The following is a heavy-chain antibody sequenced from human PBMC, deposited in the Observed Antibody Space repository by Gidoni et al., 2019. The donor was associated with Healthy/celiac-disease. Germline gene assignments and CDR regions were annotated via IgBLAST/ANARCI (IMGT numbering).Heavy chain of an antibody. D-gene: IGHD4-17*01. J-gene: IGHJ3*02. CDR2: IKSKTDGGTT. CDR3: TTSVLRGLDAFDI. CDR1: GSTSSNAW. Sequence: EVQLVESGGGWVKPGGSLRLYCAASGSTSSNAWMSWVRQAPGKGLEWVGRIKSKTDGGTTDDAAPVKGRFTISRDDSKNTLYLQMNSLKTEDTAVYYCTTSVLRGLDAFDIWGQGTMVTVSS. V-gene: IGHV3-15*01.